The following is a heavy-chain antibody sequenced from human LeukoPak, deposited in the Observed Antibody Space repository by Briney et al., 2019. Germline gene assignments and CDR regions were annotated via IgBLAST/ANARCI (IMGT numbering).Heavy chain of an antibody. CDR1: GYNFTSYW. Sequence: GESLKISCKGSGYNFTSYWIGWVRQMPGKGLEWMGIIYPGDSDTRYSPSFQGRVTISADKSISTAYLQWSSLKASDTAMYYCARLLRNIAAAVYYFDYWGQGTLVTVPS. CDR2: IYPGDSDT. V-gene: IGHV5-51*01. CDR3: ARLLRNIAAAVYYFDY. D-gene: IGHD6-13*01. J-gene: IGHJ4*02.